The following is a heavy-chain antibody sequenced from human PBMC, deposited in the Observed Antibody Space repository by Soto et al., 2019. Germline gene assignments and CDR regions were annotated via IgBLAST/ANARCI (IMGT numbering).Heavy chain of an antibody. CDR1: GYTFTSYY. Sequence: GASVQVSCKASGYTFTSYYMHWVRQAPGQGLEWMGIINPSGGSTSYAQKFQGRVTMTRDTSTSTVYMELSSLRSEDTAVYYCARDGPHPASAMITFGGVINWGQGTLVTVSS. CDR3: ARDGPHPASAMITFGGVIN. D-gene: IGHD3-16*02. CDR2: INPSGGST. V-gene: IGHV1-46*01. J-gene: IGHJ4*02.